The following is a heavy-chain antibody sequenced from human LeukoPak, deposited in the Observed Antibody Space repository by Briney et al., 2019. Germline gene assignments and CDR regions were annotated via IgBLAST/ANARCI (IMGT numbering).Heavy chain of an antibody. D-gene: IGHD6-13*01. J-gene: IGHJ4*02. CDR1: GGSISSYY. V-gene: IGHV4-59*01. Sequence: PSETLSLTCTVSGGSISSYYWSWIRQPPGKGLEWIGYIYYSGSTKYNPSLKSRVTISVDTSKNQFSLKLSSVTAADTAVYYCARGASSSGYSSSWLSHSDYWGQGTLVTVSS. CDR2: IYYSGST. CDR3: ARGASSSGYSSSWLSHSDY.